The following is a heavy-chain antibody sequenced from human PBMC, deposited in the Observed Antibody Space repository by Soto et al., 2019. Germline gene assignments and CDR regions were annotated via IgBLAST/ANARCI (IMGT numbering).Heavy chain of an antibody. J-gene: IGHJ6*02. CDR1: GYTFTSYG. CDR2: ISAYNGNT. D-gene: IGHD3-9*01. CDR3: ARDSPAGDILTGYFVYGMDV. V-gene: IGHV1-18*01. Sequence: GASVKVSCKASGYTFTSYGISWVRQAPGQGLEWMGWISAYNGNTNYVQKLQGRVTMTTDTSTSTAYMELRSLRSDDTAVYYCARDSPAGDILTGYFVYGMDVWGQGTTVTVSS.